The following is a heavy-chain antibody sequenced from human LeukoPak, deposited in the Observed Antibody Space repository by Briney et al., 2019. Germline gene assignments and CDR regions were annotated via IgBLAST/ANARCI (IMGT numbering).Heavy chain of an antibody. CDR1: GFTFISYA. CDR3: AKDHTSYYYDSSGYYNGY. D-gene: IGHD3-22*01. V-gene: IGHV3-30*04. J-gene: IGHJ4*02. Sequence: PGGSLRLSCAASGFTFISYAMHWVRQAPGKGLEWVAVISYDGMNKDYADSVKGRFTISRDNSKNTLYLQMNSLRAEDTAVYYCAKDHTSYYYDSSGYYNGYWGQGTLVTVSS. CDR2: ISYDGMNK.